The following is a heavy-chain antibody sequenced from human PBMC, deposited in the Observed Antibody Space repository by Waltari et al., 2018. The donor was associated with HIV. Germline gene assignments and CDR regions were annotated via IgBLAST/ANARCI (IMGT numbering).Heavy chain of an antibody. CDR3: ARAQGTYYYDSSGYFPGGY. D-gene: IGHD3-22*01. J-gene: IGHJ4*02. V-gene: IGHV1-18*01. CDR2: ISAYNGNT. CDR1: GYPFTSYG. Sequence: QVQLVQSGAEVKKPGASVKVSCKASGYPFTSYGISWVRQAPGQGLEWMGWISAYNGNTNYAQKLQGRVTMTTDTSTSTAYMELRSLRSDDTAVYYCARAQGTYYYDSSGYFPGGYWGQGTLVTVSS.